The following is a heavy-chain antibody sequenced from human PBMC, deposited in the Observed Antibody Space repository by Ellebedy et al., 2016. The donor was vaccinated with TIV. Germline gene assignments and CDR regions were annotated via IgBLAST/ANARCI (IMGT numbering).Heavy chain of an antibody. V-gene: IGHV1-18*04. Sequence: AASVKVSCKASGYTFSNYFVHWVRQAPGQGLEWMGWISAYNGNTNYAQKLQGRVTMTTDTSTSTAYMELRSLRSDDTAVYYCARVGGSGWHYFDYWGQGTLVTVSS. CDR3: ARVGGSGWHYFDY. CDR1: GYTFSNYF. CDR2: ISAYNGNT. J-gene: IGHJ4*02. D-gene: IGHD6-19*01.